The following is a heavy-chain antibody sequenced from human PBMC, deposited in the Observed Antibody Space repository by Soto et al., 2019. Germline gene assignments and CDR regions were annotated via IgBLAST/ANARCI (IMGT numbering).Heavy chain of an antibody. V-gene: IGHV4-30-2*01. Sequence: QLQLQESGSGLVKPSQKLSLTCTVSGGSINSGGYSWSWIRQPPGKGLEWIGYIYRSGSAYYSPSLQNRVTISVDTPKHHFSLNLTAVTAADTAVYYCAVSGRGGLDVWGQGTTVTVSS. CDR1: GGSINSGGYS. J-gene: IGHJ6*02. CDR3: AVSGRGGLDV. CDR2: IYRSGSA. D-gene: IGHD3-10*01.